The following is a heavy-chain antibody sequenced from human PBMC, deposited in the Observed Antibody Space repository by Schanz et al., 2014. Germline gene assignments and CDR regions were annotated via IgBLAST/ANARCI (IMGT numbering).Heavy chain of an antibody. D-gene: IGHD5-12*01. V-gene: IGHV4-59*01. J-gene: IGHJ6*02. CDR3: ARAEINSGYARYYDGMDV. Sequence: QVQLQESGPGLVKPSETLSLTCTVSGGSISNYYWSWIRQPPGKGLEWIGYIYYSGSTNYNPSLKSRVTISVDTSKNQFSLKLSSVTAADTAVYYCARAEINSGYARYYDGMDVWGQGTTVTVSS. CDR1: GGSISNYY. CDR2: IYYSGST.